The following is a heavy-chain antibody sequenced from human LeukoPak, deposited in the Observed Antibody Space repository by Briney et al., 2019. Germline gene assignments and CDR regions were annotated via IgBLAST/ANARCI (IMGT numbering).Heavy chain of an antibody. CDR1: GFTFSDYN. CDR2: ITNSGSTI. V-gene: IGHV3-11*01. CDR3: ARSIGLTGGGVDV. Sequence: GGSLRLSCAASGFTFSDYNMNWVRQAPGKGLEWVSYITNSGSTIHYPDSVKGRFTISRDNAKNSLYLQMNSLGAEETAVYYCARSIGLTGGGVDVWGQGTTVTVSS. D-gene: IGHD3-9*01. J-gene: IGHJ6*02.